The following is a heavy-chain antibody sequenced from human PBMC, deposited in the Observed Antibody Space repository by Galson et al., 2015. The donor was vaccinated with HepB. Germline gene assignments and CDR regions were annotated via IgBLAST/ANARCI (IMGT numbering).Heavy chain of an antibody. J-gene: IGHJ6*02. D-gene: IGHD6-13*01. CDR3: ARSGVFYYCGMDV. Sequence: SLRLSCAASGFTFSSYAMHWVRHATGKGLEWVSAIGTAGDTYYPGSVKGRFTITRENAKNSLHLQMNSLSAVDTAVDYCARSGVFYYCGMDVWGQGTTVTVSS. V-gene: IGHV3-13*01. CDR1: GFTFSSYA. CDR2: IGTAGDT.